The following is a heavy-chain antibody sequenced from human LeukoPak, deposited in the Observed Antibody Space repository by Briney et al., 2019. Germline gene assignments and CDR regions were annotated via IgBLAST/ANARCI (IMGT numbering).Heavy chain of an antibody. CDR2: IYYSGST. J-gene: IGHJ4*02. D-gene: IGHD2-15*01. CDR3: ASGFCGGSTCYSDPFDY. Sequence: PSETLSLTCSVSGGXISSSSYYWGWIRQPPGKGLEWIGSIYYSGSTYYNPSLKSRVTISVDTSKNQFSLKLSSVTAADTAVFYCASGFCGGSTCYSDPFDYWGQGTLVTVSS. CDR1: GGXISSSSYY. V-gene: IGHV4-39*01.